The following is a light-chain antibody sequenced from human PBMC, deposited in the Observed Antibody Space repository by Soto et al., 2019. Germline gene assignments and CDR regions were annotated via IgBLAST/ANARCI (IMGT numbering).Light chain of an antibody. CDR1: QSVSSN. Sequence: EIVMTQSPATLSVSPGERATLSCRASQSVSSNLAWYQQKPGQAPRLLIYGASTRATGIPARFSGSGSGTEFTLTLTSLQSEDFAVYYCQQYKNWPLTFGQGTRVEIK. CDR2: GAS. V-gene: IGKV3-15*01. CDR3: QQYKNWPLT. J-gene: IGKJ1*01.